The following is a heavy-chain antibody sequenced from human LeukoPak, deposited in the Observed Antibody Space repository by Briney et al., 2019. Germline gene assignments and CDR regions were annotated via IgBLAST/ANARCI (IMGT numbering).Heavy chain of an antibody. V-gene: IGHV3-23*01. J-gene: IGHJ4*02. Sequence: GGSLRLSCAVSGLTFSRYAMSWVRQAPGKGPEWVSAISESGSGTYYADSVKGRFTISRDNSKDTLSLQMNSLRAEDTAVYYCAKDIAQGYTFGSIEQVYWGQGTLVTVSS. D-gene: IGHD5-18*01. CDR2: ISESGSGT. CDR1: GLTFSRYA. CDR3: AKDIAQGYTFGSIEQVY.